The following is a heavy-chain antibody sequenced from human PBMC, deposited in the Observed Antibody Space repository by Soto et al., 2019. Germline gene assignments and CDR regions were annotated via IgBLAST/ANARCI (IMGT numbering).Heavy chain of an antibody. CDR3: ARETDYYGSWSYYQGPNWFDP. D-gene: IGHD3-10*01. CDR1: GGTFSSYT. V-gene: IGHV1-69*08. J-gene: IGHJ5*02. CDR2: IIPILGIA. Sequence: QVQLVQSGAEVKKPGSSVKVSCKASGGTFSSYTISWVRQAPGQGLEWMGRIIPILGIANYAQKFQGRVTFTADKSTGTAYMGLRSLRPEDTAVYYCARETDYYGSWSYYQGPNWFDPWGQGTLGTVSS.